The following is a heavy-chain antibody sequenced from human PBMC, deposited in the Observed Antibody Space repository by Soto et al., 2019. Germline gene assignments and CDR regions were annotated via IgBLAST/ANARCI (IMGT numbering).Heavy chain of an antibody. V-gene: IGHV3-30-3*01. J-gene: IGHJ6*02. CDR1: GFTFSSYA. CDR3: ARGSTVTTKRYYYYGMDV. Sequence: QVQLVESEGGVVQPGRSLRLSCAASGFTFSSYAMHWVRQAPGKGLEWVAVISYDGSNKYYADSVKGRFTISRDNSKNTMYLQMNSLRAEDTAVYYCARGSTVTTKRYYYYGMDVWGQGTTVTVSS. CDR2: ISYDGSNK. D-gene: IGHD4-17*01.